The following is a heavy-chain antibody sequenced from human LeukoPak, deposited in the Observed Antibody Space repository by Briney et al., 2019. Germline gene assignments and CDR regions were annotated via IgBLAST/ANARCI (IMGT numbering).Heavy chain of an antibody. Sequence: GESLQISCKGSGCSFTNYWIGWVRQLPGKGLEYMGIIYPGDSDTRYSPSFQGQVTISADKSISTAYLQWSSLKASDTAMYYCARLITMRGNDAFDVWGQGTMVTVSS. D-gene: IGHD3-22*01. V-gene: IGHV5-51*01. CDR3: ARLITMRGNDAFDV. CDR1: GCSFTNYW. J-gene: IGHJ3*01. CDR2: IYPGDSDT.